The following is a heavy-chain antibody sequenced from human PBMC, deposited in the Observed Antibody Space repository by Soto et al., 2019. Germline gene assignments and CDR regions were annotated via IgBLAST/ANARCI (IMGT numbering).Heavy chain of an antibody. CDR1: GFTFRDSG. D-gene: IGHD2-8*01. V-gene: IGHV3-73*01. Sequence: EVQLVESGGGLVQPGGSLKLSCAASGFTFRDSGMHWVRQASGKGLEWVGRVKNKADGHATAFAASVKGRFTISRDDSKTTAYLQMNSLKTEDTAVYYCTRRGNGGMAVWGQGATVTVSS. J-gene: IGHJ6*02. CDR2: VKNKADGHAT. CDR3: TRRGNGGMAV.